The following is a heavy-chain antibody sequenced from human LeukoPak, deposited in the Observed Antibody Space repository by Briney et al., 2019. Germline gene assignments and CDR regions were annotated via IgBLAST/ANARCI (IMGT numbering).Heavy chain of an antibody. CDR1: GFTFSDYY. CDR2: ISSSSTYT. D-gene: IGHD6-13*01. CDR3: ARVGNWQQLGAFDI. V-gene: IGHV3-11*06. Sequence: GGSLRLSCAVSGFTFSDYYMSWIRQAPGKGLEWVSYISSSSTYTNYADSVKGRSTISRDNAKNSLYLQMNRLRAEDTAVYYCARVGNWQQLGAFDIWGQGTMVTVSS. J-gene: IGHJ3*02.